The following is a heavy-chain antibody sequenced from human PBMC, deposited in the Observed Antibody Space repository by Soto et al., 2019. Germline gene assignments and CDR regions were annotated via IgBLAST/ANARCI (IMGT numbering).Heavy chain of an antibody. CDR3: ARGCRGGYGMVV. Sequence: SVKVSCKASGGTFSSYAISWVRKAHGQGLEWMGGIMPIFGRASYAQKFQGRVTITADESTSPAYMELRSLRSEDTAVYYCARGCRGGYGMVVWGQGTTVTVYS. J-gene: IGHJ6*02. CDR2: IMPIFGRA. CDR1: GGTFSSYA. V-gene: IGHV1-69*13.